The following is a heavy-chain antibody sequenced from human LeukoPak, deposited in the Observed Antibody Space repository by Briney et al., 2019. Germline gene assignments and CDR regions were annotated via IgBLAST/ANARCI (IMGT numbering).Heavy chain of an antibody. CDR2: IYYSGST. D-gene: IGHD6-19*01. CDR1: GGSISSSSYY. CDR3: ARDLQYSSGWYDY. Sequence: SETLSLTCTVSGGSISSSSYYWGWIRQPPGKGLEWIGSIYYSGSTYYNPSLKSRVTISVDTSKNQFSLKLSSVTAADTAVYYCARDLQYSSGWYDYWGQGTLVIVSS. J-gene: IGHJ4*02. V-gene: IGHV4-39*07.